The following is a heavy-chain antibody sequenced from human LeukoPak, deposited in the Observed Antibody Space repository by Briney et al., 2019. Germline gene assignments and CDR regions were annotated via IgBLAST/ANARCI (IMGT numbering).Heavy chain of an antibody. Sequence: PSETLSLTCTVSGGSISSGDYYWSWIRQPPGKGLEWIGYIYYSGSTYYNPSLKSRVTISVDTSKNQFSLKLSSVTAADTAVYYCARGPGGFWRGYRPFDYWGQGTLVTVSS. CDR3: ARGPGGFWRGYRPFDY. CDR1: GGSISSGDYY. J-gene: IGHJ4*02. V-gene: IGHV4-30-4*08. CDR2: IYYSGST. D-gene: IGHD3-3*01.